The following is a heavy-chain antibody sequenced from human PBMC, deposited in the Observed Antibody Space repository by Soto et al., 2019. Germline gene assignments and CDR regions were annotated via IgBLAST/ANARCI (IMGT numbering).Heavy chain of an antibody. D-gene: IGHD3-16*01. V-gene: IGHV3-30*18. Sequence: QVQLVESGGGVVQPGRSLRLSCAASGFTFNTYGMHWVRQAPGKGLEWVAVISYDGSNRYYADSVKGRFTISRDASKNTVDLQMNSLRAEDTAVYYCAKDLDGGPDYGGQGTLVTVSS. CDR1: GFTFNTYG. CDR3: AKDLDGGPDY. CDR2: ISYDGSNR. J-gene: IGHJ4*02.